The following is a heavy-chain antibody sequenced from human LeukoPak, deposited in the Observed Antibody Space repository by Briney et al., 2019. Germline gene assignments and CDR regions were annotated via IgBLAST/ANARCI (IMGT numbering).Heavy chain of an antibody. D-gene: IGHD1-14*01. V-gene: IGHV1-8*02. J-gene: IGHJ6*02. CDR3: ARGRWGTSYYGMDV. Sequence: ASVKVSRKASGYTFTNYAISWVRQAPGQGLEWMGWMNPNSGNTGYAQKFLGRVTMTRNTSISTAYMELSSLRSEDTAVYYCARGRWGTSYYGMDVWGQGTTVSVSS. CDR2: MNPNSGNT. CDR1: GYTFTNYA.